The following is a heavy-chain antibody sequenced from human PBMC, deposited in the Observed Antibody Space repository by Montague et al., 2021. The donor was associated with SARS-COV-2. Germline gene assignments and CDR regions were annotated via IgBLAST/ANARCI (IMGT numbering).Heavy chain of an antibody. V-gene: IGHV4-4*02. D-gene: IGHD5-12*01. CDR3: ARGPTNNIGMVATRLDY. J-gene: IGHJ4*02. Sequence: SETLSLTCAVSGDSISSSNWWSWVRQPPGKGLEWIGEIYHSGSTNYNPSLKSRVTISVDKSKTQFSLKLSSVTAADAAVYYCARGPTNNIGMVATRLDYWGQGTLVTVSS. CDR2: IYHSGST. CDR1: GDSISSSNW.